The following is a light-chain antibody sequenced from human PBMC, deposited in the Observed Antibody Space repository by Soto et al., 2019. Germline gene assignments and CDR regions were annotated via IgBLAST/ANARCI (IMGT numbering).Light chain of an antibody. CDR2: RNT. CDR1: SSNIGAPYD. Sequence: QSVVTQPPSVSGAPGQRVTISCTGSSSNIGAPYDVHWYQQLLGTAPKLLIYRNTNRPSGVPDRFSGSKSGTSASLAITGLQAEDEADYYCQSYDSTLRGWVFGGGTKVTVL. V-gene: IGLV1-40*01. J-gene: IGLJ3*02. CDR3: QSYDSTLRGWV.